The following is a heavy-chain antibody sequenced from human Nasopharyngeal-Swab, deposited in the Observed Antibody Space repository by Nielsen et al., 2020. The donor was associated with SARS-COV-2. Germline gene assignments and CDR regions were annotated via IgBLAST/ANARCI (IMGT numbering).Heavy chain of an antibody. CDR2: IYYSGST. Sequence: SETLSLTCTVSGGSISSYYWSWIRQPPGKGLEWIGYIYYSGSTNYNPSLKSRVTISVDTSKNQFSLKLSSVTAADTAVYYCARDLLYYYDSGGYSTYYYYGMDVWGQGTTVTVSS. CDR1: GGSISSYY. V-gene: IGHV4-59*01. D-gene: IGHD3-22*01. CDR3: ARDLLYYYDSGGYSTYYYYGMDV. J-gene: IGHJ6*02.